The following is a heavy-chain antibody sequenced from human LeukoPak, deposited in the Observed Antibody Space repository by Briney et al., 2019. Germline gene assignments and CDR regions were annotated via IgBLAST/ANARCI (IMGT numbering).Heavy chain of an antibody. J-gene: IGHJ3*02. CDR1: GFTFSSYE. CDR2: ISSSGSTI. CDR3: ARVSNNMVRGGNDAFDI. Sequence: GGSLRLSCAASGFTFSSYEMNWVRQAPGKGLEWVSYISSSGSTIYYADSVKGRFTISRDNAKNSLYLQMNSLRAEDTAVYYCARVSNNMVRGGNDAFDIWGQGTMVTVSS. V-gene: IGHV3-48*03. D-gene: IGHD3-10*01.